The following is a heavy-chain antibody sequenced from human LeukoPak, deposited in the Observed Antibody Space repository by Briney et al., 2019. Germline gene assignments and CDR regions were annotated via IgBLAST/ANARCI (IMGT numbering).Heavy chain of an antibody. CDR3: ARSRGGFGDYGSWFDP. CDR1: GGSISSYY. D-gene: IGHD4-17*01. J-gene: IGHJ5*02. V-gene: IGHV4-59*01. CDR2: THNSGTT. Sequence: SETLSLTCTVSGGSISSYYWNWIRQPPGKGLEWIGFTHNSGTTNYNPSLKSRVTMSLDTSKNQFSLQLSSVTAADTAFYFCARSRGGFGDYGSWFDPWAQGTLVTVSS.